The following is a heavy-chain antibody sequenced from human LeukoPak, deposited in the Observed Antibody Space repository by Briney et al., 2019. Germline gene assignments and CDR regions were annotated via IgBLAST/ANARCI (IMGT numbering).Heavy chain of an antibody. CDR3: TTYRYNYGSTGYSYFDF. V-gene: IGHV3-15*01. D-gene: IGHD5-18*01. J-gene: IGHJ4*02. Sequence: GGSRTLSCAASGLTFANAWMSWVRQAPGKGLEWVARIISKTSGGTTDYAAPVKGRFTISRDDSKTTLYLQMNSLKTEDTAVYYCTTYRYNYGSTGYSYFDFWGQETLVTVSS. CDR1: GLTFANAW. CDR2: IISKTSGGTT.